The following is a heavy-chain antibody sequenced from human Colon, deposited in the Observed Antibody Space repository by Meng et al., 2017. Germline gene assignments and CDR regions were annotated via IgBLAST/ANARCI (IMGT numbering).Heavy chain of an antibody. D-gene: IGHD3-10*01. CDR2: LYYSGST. J-gene: IGHJ5*02. V-gene: IGHV4-31*11. CDR1: VGSLTSVGYY. Sequence: GQLQGWGPGLVKPSQTLSLACGVSVGSLTSVGYYWGWIRQHPGKGLEWIGYLYYSGSTHYNPSLKIRTTISIDTSKIKFSLMLTPVPGPDTAVYYCARFYGSESYLDPLGQGTLVTVSS. CDR3: ARFYGSESYLDP.